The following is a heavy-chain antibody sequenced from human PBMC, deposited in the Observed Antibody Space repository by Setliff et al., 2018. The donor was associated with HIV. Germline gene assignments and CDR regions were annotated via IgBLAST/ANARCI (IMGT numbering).Heavy chain of an antibody. J-gene: IGHJ4*02. Sequence: GGSLRLSCAASGFTFDDYALTWVRQAPGKGLEWVGFVRSKPNGGTTDYAASVKGRFTISSDDAKTIAYLHMNSLTTVDTAVYFCTRDRRGSSSWSGYNGGFDYWGQGTLVTVSS. CDR1: GFTFDDYA. CDR2: VRSKPNGGTT. V-gene: IGHV3-49*04. D-gene: IGHD3-3*01. CDR3: TRDRRGSSSWSGYNGGFDY.